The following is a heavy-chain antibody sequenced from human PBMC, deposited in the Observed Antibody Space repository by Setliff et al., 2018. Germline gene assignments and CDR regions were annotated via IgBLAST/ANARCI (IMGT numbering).Heavy chain of an antibody. CDR3: ARDKRQYNFWSGYYGSWGNYFDY. CDR2: IYYSGST. V-gene: IGHV4-39*07. J-gene: IGHJ4*02. Sequence: NPSETLSLTCTVSGGSISSSSYYWGWIRQPPGKGLEWIGSIYYSGSTYYNPSLKSRVTISVDTSKNQFSLRLSSVTAADTAVYYCARDKRQYNFWSGYYGSWGNYFDYWGQGTLVTVPQ. CDR1: GGSISSSSYY. D-gene: IGHD3-3*01.